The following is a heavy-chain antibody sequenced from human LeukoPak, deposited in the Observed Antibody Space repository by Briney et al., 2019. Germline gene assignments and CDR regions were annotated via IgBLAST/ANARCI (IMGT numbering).Heavy chain of an antibody. Sequence: SETLSLTCTQPLDSITSYYWNWIRQSPERGLEWIGYIYYDGSTSYNSSLKRRVSISLDTPKNQFSLRLTSVTAADTGMYYCARDNWGMIFLFDPWGQGALVTVS. CDR1: LDSITSYY. CDR3: ARDNWGMIFLFDP. D-gene: IGHD2-21*01. V-gene: IGHV4-59*01. J-gene: IGHJ5*02. CDR2: IYYDGST.